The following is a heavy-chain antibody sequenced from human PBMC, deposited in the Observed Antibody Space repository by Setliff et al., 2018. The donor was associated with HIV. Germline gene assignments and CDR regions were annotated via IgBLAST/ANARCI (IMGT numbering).Heavy chain of an antibody. CDR1: GFNFSSYS. D-gene: IGHD3-16*01. V-gene: IGHV3-48*01. Sequence: PGGSLRLSCAASGFNFSSYSMKWVRQSPGKGLEWVSYISGSGSRVDYADSVKGRFTVYRDNARSSLYLQVNSLRSDDTAVYYCARDLIWGFDYWGQGTPVTVSS. CDR3: ARDLIWGFDY. J-gene: IGHJ4*02. CDR2: ISGSGSRV.